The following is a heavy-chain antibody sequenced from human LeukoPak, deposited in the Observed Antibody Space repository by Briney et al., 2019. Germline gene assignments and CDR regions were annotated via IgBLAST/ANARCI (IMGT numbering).Heavy chain of an antibody. CDR1: GGSISSYY. CDR2: IYYSGGT. D-gene: IGHD3-22*01. CDR3: ARSSEGRYYYDSSGYSYYYYYMDV. Sequence: SETLSLTCTVSGGSISSYYWSWIRQPPGKGLEWIGYIYYSGGTNYNPSLKSRVTISVDTSKNQFSLKLTSVTAADTAVYYCARSSEGRYYYDSSGYSYYYYYMDVWGKGTTVTISS. J-gene: IGHJ6*03. V-gene: IGHV4-59*01.